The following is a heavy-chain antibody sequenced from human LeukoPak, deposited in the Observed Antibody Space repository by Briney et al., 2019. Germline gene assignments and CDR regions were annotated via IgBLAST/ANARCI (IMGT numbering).Heavy chain of an antibody. V-gene: IGHV1-8*01. CDR2: MNPNSGDT. CDR3: ARSGFGGNVYFDY. D-gene: IGHD1-26*01. Sequence: GASVKVACKASGYTFSNYDINWVRQAAGQGLEWMGWMNPNSGDTDYVQKFRGRVTVTRNTATNTAYMELNSLRSDDTAVYYCARSGFGGNVYFDYWGQGALVTVSS. CDR1: GYTFSNYD. J-gene: IGHJ4*02.